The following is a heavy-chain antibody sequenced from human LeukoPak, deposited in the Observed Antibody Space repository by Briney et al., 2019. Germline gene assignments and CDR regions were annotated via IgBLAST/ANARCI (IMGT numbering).Heavy chain of an antibody. D-gene: IGHD3-10*01. Sequence: GGSLRLSCAASGFTFSSYAMHWARQAPGKGLEWVAVISYVGSNKYYADSVKGRFTISRDNSKNTLYLQMNSLRAEDTAVYYCARVFGWFGDGNYMDVWGKGTTVTVSS. CDR2: ISYVGSNK. V-gene: IGHV3-30*01. J-gene: IGHJ6*03. CDR1: GFTFSSYA. CDR3: ARVFGWFGDGNYMDV.